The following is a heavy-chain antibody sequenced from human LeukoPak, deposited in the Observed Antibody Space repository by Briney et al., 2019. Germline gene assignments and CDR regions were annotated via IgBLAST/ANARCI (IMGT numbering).Heavy chain of an antibody. D-gene: IGHD2-15*01. Sequence: TTSETLSLTCAVYGGSFRGYYWSWIRQPPGKGLEWIGEINHSGSANYNPSLKSRVTISVDTSKNQFSLKLSSVTAADTAVYYCARVAPYIVVVVAATRVGAFDIWGQGTMVTVSS. CDR1: GGSFRGYY. CDR3: ARVAPYIVVVVAATRVGAFDI. CDR2: INHSGSA. V-gene: IGHV4-34*01. J-gene: IGHJ3*02.